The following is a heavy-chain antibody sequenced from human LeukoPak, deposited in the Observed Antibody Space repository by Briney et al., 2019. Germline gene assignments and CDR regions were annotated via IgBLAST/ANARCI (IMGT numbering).Heavy chain of an antibody. Sequence: ASVKVSCKASGYTFTGYYMHWVQQAPGQGLEWMGWINPNSGGTNYAQKFQGRVTMTRDTSISTAYMELGRLRSDDTAVYYCARDLVVSDGYNYYFDYWGQGTLVTVSS. CDR1: GYTFTGYY. J-gene: IGHJ4*02. CDR3: ARDLVVSDGYNYYFDY. V-gene: IGHV1-2*02. D-gene: IGHD5-24*01. CDR2: INPNSGGT.